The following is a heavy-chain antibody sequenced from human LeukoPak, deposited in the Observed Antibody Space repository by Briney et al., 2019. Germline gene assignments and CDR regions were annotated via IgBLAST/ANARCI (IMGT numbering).Heavy chain of an antibody. J-gene: IGHJ4*02. Sequence: PGGSLRLSCAASGFTFNNFAMSWVRQAPGKGLEWVSAISGSGGSKKYADSVKGRFTISRDNSKNTLYLQMNSLRAEDTAVYYCAKDAWDIVVVPASKFDFWGQGTLVTVSS. CDR1: GFTFNNFA. CDR3: AKDAWDIVVVPASKFDF. CDR2: ISGSGGSK. V-gene: IGHV3-23*01. D-gene: IGHD2-2*01.